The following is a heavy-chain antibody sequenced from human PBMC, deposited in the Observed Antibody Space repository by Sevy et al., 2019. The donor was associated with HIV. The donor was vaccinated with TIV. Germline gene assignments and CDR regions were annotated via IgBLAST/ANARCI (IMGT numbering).Heavy chain of an antibody. CDR3: ARDFVDTAMVTTFAFYY. Sequence: GGSLRLSCAASRFTFSTYAMHWVRQAPGKGLEWVAVISYDGSNKYYADSVKGRFTISRDNSKNTMYLQMNILRAEDTALYYCARDFVDTAMVTTFAFYYWGQGTLVTVSS. V-gene: IGHV3-30-3*01. CDR1: RFTFSTYA. J-gene: IGHJ4*02. CDR2: ISYDGSNK. D-gene: IGHD5-18*01.